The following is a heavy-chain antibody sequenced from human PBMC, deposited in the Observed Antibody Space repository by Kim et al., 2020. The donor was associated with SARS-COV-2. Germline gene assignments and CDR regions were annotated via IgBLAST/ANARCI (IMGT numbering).Heavy chain of an antibody. CDR3: AKDQTYYYYDSSGYYCFDY. Sequence: GGSLRLSCAASGFTFSSYAMSWVRQAPGKGLEWVSAISGSGGSTYYADSVKGRFTISRDNSKNTLYLQMNSLRAEDTAVYYCAKDQTYYYYDSSGYYCFDYWGQGPVLTVPS. CDR2: ISGSGGST. D-gene: IGHD3-22*01. V-gene: IGHV3-23*01. J-gene: IGHJ4*02. CDR1: GFTFSSYA.